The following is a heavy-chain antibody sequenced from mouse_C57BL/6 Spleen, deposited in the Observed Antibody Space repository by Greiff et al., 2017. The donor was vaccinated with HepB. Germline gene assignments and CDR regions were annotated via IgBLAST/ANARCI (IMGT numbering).Heavy chain of an antibody. D-gene: IGHD1-1*01. CDR2: IYPGDGDT. Sequence: QVQLKESGPELVKPGASVKISCKASGYAFSSSWMNWVKQRPGKGLEWIGRIYPGDGDTNYNGKFKGKATLTADKSSSTAYMQLSSLTSEDSAVYFCAEGSSYEGYYYAMDYWGQGTSVTVSS. J-gene: IGHJ4*01. V-gene: IGHV1-82*01. CDR3: AEGSSYEGYYYAMDY. CDR1: GYAFSSSW.